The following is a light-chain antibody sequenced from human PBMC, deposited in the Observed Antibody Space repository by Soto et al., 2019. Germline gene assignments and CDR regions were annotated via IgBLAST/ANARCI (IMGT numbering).Light chain of an antibody. J-gene: IGLJ1*01. V-gene: IGLV2-11*01. CDR3: CSYGGSLYV. Sequence: QSALTQPRSVSGSPGQSVTISCTGTSSDVGGYNYVSWYQQHSGKAPKFMIYDVSKRPSGVPDRFSGSKSGNTASLTISGLQAEDEADYCCCSYGGSLYVFGTGTKLTVL. CDR1: SSDVGGYNY. CDR2: DVS.